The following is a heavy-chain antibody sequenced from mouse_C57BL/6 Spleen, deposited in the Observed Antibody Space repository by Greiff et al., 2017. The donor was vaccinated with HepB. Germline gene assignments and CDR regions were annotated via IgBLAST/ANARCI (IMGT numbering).Heavy chain of an antibody. D-gene: IGHD1-1*01. J-gene: IGHJ3*01. CDR1: GFTFSDYG. V-gene: IGHV5-17*01. CDR2: ISSGSSTI. CDR3: ARENYYGSSYPAWFAY. Sequence: EVNLVESGGGLVKPGGSLKLSCAASGFTFSDYGMHWVRQAPEKGLEWVAYISSGSSTIYYADTVKGRFTISRDNAKNTLFLQMTSLRSEDTAMYYCARENYYGSSYPAWFAYWGQGTLVTVSA.